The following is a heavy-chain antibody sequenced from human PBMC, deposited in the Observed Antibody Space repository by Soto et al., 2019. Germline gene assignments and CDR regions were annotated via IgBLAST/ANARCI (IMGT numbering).Heavy chain of an antibody. CDR1: GFTFSTYA. CDR2: ISNTGGST. Sequence: GGSLRLSCAASGFTFSTYAMNWVRQAPGKGLECVSAISNTGGSTFYAESVRGRFTISRDNSINTLYLQMASLRTEDTAVYYCAHPRGYGVFDAVDIWGQGTMVTVSS. J-gene: IGHJ3*02. CDR3: AHPRGYGVFDAVDI. V-gene: IGHV3-23*01. D-gene: IGHD4-17*01.